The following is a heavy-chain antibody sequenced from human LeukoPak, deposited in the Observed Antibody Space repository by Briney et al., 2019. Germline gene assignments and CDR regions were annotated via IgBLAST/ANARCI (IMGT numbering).Heavy chain of an antibody. CDR2: ISSSSSTI. J-gene: IGHJ4*02. CDR1: GFTFSSYS. Sequence: GGSLRLSCAASGFTFSSYSMNWVRQAPGKGLEWVSYISSSSSTIYYADSVKGRFTISRDNAKNSLYLQMNSLRAEDTAVYYCARQWGYDSLDYWGQGTLVTVSS. CDR3: ARQWGYDSLDY. D-gene: IGHD3-22*01. V-gene: IGHV3-48*01.